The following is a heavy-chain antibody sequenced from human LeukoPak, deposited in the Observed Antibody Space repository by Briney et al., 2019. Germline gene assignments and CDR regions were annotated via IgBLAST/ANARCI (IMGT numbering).Heavy chain of an antibody. Sequence: PGGSLRLSCAASGFTFISYAMSQVRQAPSKGLEWVSAISGSGGSTYYADSVKGRFTISRDNSKNTLYLQMNSLRAEDTAVYYCAKAMDTAMVVSYYFDYWGQGTLVTVSS. CDR1: GFTFISYA. J-gene: IGHJ4*02. D-gene: IGHD5-18*01. V-gene: IGHV3-23*01. CDR3: AKAMDTAMVVSYYFDY. CDR2: ISGSGGST.